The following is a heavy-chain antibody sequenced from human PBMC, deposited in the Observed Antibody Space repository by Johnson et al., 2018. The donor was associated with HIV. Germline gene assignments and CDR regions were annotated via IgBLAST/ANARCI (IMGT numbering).Heavy chain of an antibody. CDR2: VSYDGSTK. V-gene: IGHV3-30*14. Sequence: QVQLVESGGGVVQPGRSLRLSCAASGFTFTSYAMHWVRQAPGKGLEWVAVVSYDGSTKYYADSVKGRFTISRDNSKNTLYLQMNSLRVEDTAVYYCASEVRGVLDIWGQGTMVTVSS. CDR3: ASEVRGVLDI. J-gene: IGHJ3*02. CDR1: GFTFTSYA. D-gene: IGHD3-10*01.